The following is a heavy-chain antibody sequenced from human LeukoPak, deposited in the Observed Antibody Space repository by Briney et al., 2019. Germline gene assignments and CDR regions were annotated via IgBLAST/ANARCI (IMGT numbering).Heavy chain of an antibody. CDR3: AKSHHVTAIDY. V-gene: IGHV3-66*01. J-gene: IGHJ4*02. Sequence: GGSLRLSCAASGFTVSSNYMSWVRQAPGKGLEWVSVIYSGGSTYYADSVKGRFTISRDNSKNTLYLQMNSLRADDTAVYYCAKSHHVTAIDYWGQGTLVTVSS. CDR2: IYSGGST. CDR1: GFTVSSNY. D-gene: IGHD2-21*02.